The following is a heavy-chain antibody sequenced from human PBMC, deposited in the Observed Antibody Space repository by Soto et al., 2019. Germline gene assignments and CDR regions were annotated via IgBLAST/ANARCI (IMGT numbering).Heavy chain of an antibody. J-gene: IGHJ6*02. Sequence: GGSLRLSCAASGFTFSSYGMHWVRQAPGKGLEWVAVIWYDGSNKYYADSVKGRFTISRDNSKNTLYLQMNSLRAEDTAMYYCARDSIPYYYYYGMDVWGQGTTVTVSS. CDR1: GFTFSSYG. CDR2: IWYDGSNK. CDR3: ARDSIPYYYYYGMDV. V-gene: IGHV3-33*01.